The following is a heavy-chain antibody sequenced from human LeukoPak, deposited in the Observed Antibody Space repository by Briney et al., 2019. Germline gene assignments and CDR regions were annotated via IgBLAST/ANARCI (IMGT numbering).Heavy chain of an antibody. V-gene: IGHV1-69*04. CDR2: IIPMFDIA. Sequence: ASVKVSCKASGGPFNNCTISWVRQAPGQGLEWMGRIIPMFDIADYSQTFQDRLTVTADRSTNTVYMELSSLRSEDTAVYYCTRDYDSEDYWGQGTLVTVSS. CDR3: TRDYDSEDY. J-gene: IGHJ4*02. CDR1: GGPFNNCT. D-gene: IGHD3-3*01.